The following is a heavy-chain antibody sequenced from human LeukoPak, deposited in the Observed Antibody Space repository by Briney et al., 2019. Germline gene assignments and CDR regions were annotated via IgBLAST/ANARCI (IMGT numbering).Heavy chain of an antibody. CDR2: IYPGDSDT. J-gene: IGHJ4*02. CDR3: ARQYGASTLDY. D-gene: IGHD4-17*01. Sequence: GESLKISCKVSGYSFTTYWIGWVRQMPGKGLEWMGIIYPGDSDTRYSPSFQGQVTISADKSISTAYLQWSSLKASDTAIYYCARQYGASTLDYWGPGTLVTVSS. CDR1: GYSFTTYW. V-gene: IGHV5-51*01.